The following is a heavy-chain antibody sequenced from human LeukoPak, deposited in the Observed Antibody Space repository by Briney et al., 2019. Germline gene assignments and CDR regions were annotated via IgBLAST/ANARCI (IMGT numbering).Heavy chain of an antibody. Sequence: GGSLRLSCAASGFTFSSYAMSWVRQAPGRGLEWVSAISGSGGSTYYADSVKGRFTISRDNSKNTPYLQMNSLRAEDTAVYYCAKDKYSGYARSWFDPWGQGTLVTVSS. V-gene: IGHV3-23*01. CDR3: AKDKYSGYARSWFDP. J-gene: IGHJ5*02. D-gene: IGHD5-12*01. CDR2: ISGSGGST. CDR1: GFTFSSYA.